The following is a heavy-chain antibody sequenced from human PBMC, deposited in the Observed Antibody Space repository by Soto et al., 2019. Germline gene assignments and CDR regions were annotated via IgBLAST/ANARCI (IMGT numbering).Heavy chain of an antibody. V-gene: IGHV4-59*01. CDR3: ARDIGTYYDFWSGYYKINYFDY. Sequence: SETLSLTCTVSGGSISSYYWSWIRQPPGKGLKWIGYIYYSGSTNYNPSLKSRVTISVDTSKNQFSLKLSSVTAADTAVYYCARDIGTYYDFWSGYYKINYFDYWGQGTLVTVSS. D-gene: IGHD3-3*01. J-gene: IGHJ4*02. CDR1: GGSISSYY. CDR2: IYYSGST.